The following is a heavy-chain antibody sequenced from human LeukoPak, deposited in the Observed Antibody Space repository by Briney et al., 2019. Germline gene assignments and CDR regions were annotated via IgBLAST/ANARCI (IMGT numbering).Heavy chain of an antibody. Sequence: GGSLRLSSAPSGFTFGNYAITCVRQAPGKGLEWVSAISGGGGSTYYADSVKGRFTISRDNSKNTLFLQMNSLRAEDTGVYYCAKDDDYYKDTCGYHSPHVGGQGTLVTVSS. CDR2: ISGGGGST. V-gene: IGHV3-23*01. J-gene: IGHJ1*01. CDR1: GFTFGNYA. D-gene: IGHD3-22*01. CDR3: AKDDDYYKDTCGYHSPHV.